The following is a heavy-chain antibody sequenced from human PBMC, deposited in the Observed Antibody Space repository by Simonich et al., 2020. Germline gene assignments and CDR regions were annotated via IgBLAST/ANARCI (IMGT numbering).Heavy chain of an antibody. CDR2: LNPNRGGT. CDR3: ARGALTGDYYYMDV. D-gene: IGHD7-27*01. Sequence: QVQLVQSGAEVKKPGASVKVSCKASGYTFTGYYMHWVRQAPGQGLEVSGRLNPNRGGTNYAQRFQGRVTMTRDTSISTAYMELSRLRSDDTAVYYCARGALTGDYYYMDVWGKGTTVTVSS. V-gene: IGHV1-2*02. J-gene: IGHJ6*03. CDR1: GYTFTGYY.